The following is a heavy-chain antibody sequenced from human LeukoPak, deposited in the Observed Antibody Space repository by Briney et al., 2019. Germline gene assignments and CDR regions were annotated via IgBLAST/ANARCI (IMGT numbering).Heavy chain of an antibody. CDR3: AKDTAVAGIVYWFDP. CDR2: ISGDGGST. CDR1: GFTFDDYA. V-gene: IGHV3-43*02. Sequence: GGSLRLSCAASGFTFDDYAMHWVRQAPGKGLEWVSLISGDGGSTYYADSVKGRFTISRDNSKNSLYLQMNSLRTKDTALYYCAKDTAVAGIVYWFDPWGQGTLVTVSS. D-gene: IGHD6-19*01. J-gene: IGHJ5*02.